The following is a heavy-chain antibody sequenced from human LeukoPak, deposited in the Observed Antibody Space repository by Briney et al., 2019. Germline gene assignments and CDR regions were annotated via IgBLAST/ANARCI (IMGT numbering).Heavy chain of an antibody. Sequence: PGGSLRLSCAASGVIFSSYAMSWVRQVPGKGLEWVANIKKDGSETYYVDSVKGRFTISRDNAKNSLYLQMNSLRAEDTAMYYCARGRYSGTTYYFDYWGQGTLVTVSS. J-gene: IGHJ4*02. CDR1: GVIFSSYA. D-gene: IGHD5-12*01. V-gene: IGHV3-7*03. CDR2: IKKDGSET. CDR3: ARGRYSGTTYYFDY.